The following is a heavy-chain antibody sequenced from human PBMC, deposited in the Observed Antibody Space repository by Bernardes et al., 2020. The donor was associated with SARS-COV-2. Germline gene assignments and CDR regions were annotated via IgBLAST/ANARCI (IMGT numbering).Heavy chain of an antibody. V-gene: IGHV3-49*03. J-gene: IGHJ4*02. D-gene: IGHD2-2*02. Sequence: GSLSLSCTASGFTFGDYAMRWFRPAPGKGLEWVGFIRSKAYGGTTEYAASVKGRFTISRDDSKSIAYLQMNSLKTEDTAVYYCTRANVVGYCSSTSCYTGVADYWGQGTLVTVSS. CDR3: TRANVVGYCSSTSCYTGVADY. CDR2: IRSKAYGGTT. CDR1: GFTFGDYA.